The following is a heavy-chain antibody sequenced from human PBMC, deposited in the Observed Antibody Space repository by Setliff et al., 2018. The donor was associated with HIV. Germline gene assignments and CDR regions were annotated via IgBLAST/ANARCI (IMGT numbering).Heavy chain of an antibody. D-gene: IGHD6-13*01. V-gene: IGHV3-30*04. J-gene: IGHJ6*02. Sequence: PGGSLRLSCEASGFSFSSYTMNWVRQAPGKGLEWVAVILYDGSNKYYADSVKGRFTISRDNLKKRVYLQMSSLRAEDTAVYYCASDCRVGWVFTYGMDVWGQGTLVTVSS. CDR3: ASDCRVGWVFTYGMDV. CDR2: ILYDGSNK. CDR1: GFSFSSYT.